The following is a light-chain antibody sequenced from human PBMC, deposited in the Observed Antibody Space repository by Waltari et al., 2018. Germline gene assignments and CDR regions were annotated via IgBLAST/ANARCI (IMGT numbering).Light chain of an antibody. CDR3: CSLTTSTSLDYV. Sequence: QSALTQPAPVSGSPGQSITISCPCTSDDVGSYNYFSWYQQHPGKAPKLLISDVSERPSGVSNRFSGSKSGNTASLTISGLQSEDEADYYCCSLTTSTSLDYVFGTGTKVTVL. CDR2: DVS. J-gene: IGLJ1*01. V-gene: IGLV2-14*01. CDR1: SDDVGSYNY.